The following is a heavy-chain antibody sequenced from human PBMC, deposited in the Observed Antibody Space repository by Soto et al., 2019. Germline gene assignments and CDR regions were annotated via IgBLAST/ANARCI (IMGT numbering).Heavy chain of an antibody. V-gene: IGHV3-23*01. CDR3: AKHSLYSSGWSHMDV. D-gene: IGHD6-19*01. J-gene: IGHJ6*03. CDR1: GFTFSSYA. Sequence: GGSLRLSCAASGFTFSSYAMSWVRQAPGKGLEWVSAISGSGGSTYYADSVKGRFTISRDNSKNTLYLQMNSLRAEDTAVYYCAKHSLYSSGWSHMDVWGKGTTVTVSS. CDR2: ISGSGGST.